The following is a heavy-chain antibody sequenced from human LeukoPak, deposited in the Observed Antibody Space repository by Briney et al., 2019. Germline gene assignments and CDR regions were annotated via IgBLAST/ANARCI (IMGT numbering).Heavy chain of an antibody. V-gene: IGHV3-33*01. J-gene: IGHJ4*02. CDR3: ARDLRDYGDYFYFDY. CDR1: GFIFSSYG. D-gene: IGHD4-17*01. CDR2: IWYDGSNK. Sequence: GGSLRLSCAASGFIFSSYGMRWVRQAPGKGLEWVAVIWYDGSNKYYADSVKGRFTISRDNSKNTLYLQMNSLRAEDTAVYYCARDLRDYGDYFYFDYWGQGTLVTVSS.